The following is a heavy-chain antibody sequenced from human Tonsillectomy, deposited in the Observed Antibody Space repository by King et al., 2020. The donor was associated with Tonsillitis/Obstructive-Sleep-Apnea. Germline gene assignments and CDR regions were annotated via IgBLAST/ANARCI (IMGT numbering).Heavy chain of an antibody. D-gene: IGHD2-2*02. CDR1: GGSFSGYY. CDR2: INHSGST. V-gene: IGHV4-34*01. Sequence: VQLQQWGAGLLKPSETLSLTCAVYGGSFSGYYWSWIRQPPGKGLEWIGEINHSGSTNHNPSLKSRVTISVDTSKNQFSLKLSSGTAADTAVYYCATQQRESPNIVVVPAAIESRFDPWGQGTLVTVSS. CDR3: ATQQRESPNIVVVPAAIESRFDP. J-gene: IGHJ5*02.